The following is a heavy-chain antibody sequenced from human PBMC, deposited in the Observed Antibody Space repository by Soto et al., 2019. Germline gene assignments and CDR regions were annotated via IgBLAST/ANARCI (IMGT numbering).Heavy chain of an antibody. V-gene: IGHV4-34*01. J-gene: IGHJ4*02. D-gene: IGHD2-2*02. CDR3: ARSNTRPDKPSVDY. Sequence: QVQLQQWGAGLLKPSETLSLTCAVYGGSFSGYYWSWIRQPPGKGLEWIGEINHSGSTNYNPSLKSRVTIPVDTSKNQFSLKLSSVTAADTAVYYCARSNTRPDKPSVDYWGQGTLVTVSS. CDR1: GGSFSGYY. CDR2: INHSGST.